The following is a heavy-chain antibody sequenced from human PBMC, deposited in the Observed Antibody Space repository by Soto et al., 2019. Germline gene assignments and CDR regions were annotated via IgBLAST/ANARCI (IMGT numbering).Heavy chain of an antibody. CDR2: LSWNSNSV. V-gene: IGHV3-9*01. D-gene: IGHD6-19*01. J-gene: IGHJ3*02. CDR3: VKDMAPITYSGGWSINAFHI. CDR1: GFTFDDYA. Sequence: EGHLMESGGELVHPGGSLRLSCAASGFTFDDYAMHWVRQVPGKGLEWVSGLSWNSNSVGYADSVKGRFSISRDNAKNSLYLQMNSRRPEDTALYYCVKDMAPITYSGGWSINAFHIWGQGTVVSVSS.